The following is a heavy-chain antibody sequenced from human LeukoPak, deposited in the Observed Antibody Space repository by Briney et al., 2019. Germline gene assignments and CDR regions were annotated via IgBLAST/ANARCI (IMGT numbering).Heavy chain of an antibody. CDR3: ARSTRRTVAGSCWFDP. Sequence: SETLSLTSTVSGGSISSYYWSWIRQPAGKGLEWIVRIYTSGSTNYNPSLKSRVTMSVDTSKNQFPLKLSSVTAADTAVYYCARSTRRTVAGSCWFDPWGQGTMVTVSS. D-gene: IGHD6-19*01. V-gene: IGHV4-4*07. CDR1: GGSISSYY. CDR2: IYTSGST. J-gene: IGHJ5*02.